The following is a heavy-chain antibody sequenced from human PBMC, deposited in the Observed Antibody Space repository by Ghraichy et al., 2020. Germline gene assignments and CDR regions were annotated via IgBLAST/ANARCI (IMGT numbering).Heavy chain of an antibody. D-gene: IGHD4-11*01. CDR3: AKDLAGPVTTTRFDY. CDR2: ISGSGGST. CDR1: GFTFSSYA. Sequence: LNISCAASGFTFSSYAMSWVRQAPGKGLEWVSAISGSGGSTYYADSVKGRFTISRDNSKNTLYLQMNSLRAEDTAVYYCAKDLAGPVTTTRFDYWGQGTLVTVSS. V-gene: IGHV3-23*01. J-gene: IGHJ4*02.